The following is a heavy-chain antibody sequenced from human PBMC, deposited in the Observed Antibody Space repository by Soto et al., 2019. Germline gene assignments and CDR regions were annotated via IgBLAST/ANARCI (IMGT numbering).Heavy chain of an antibody. CDR3: ARTVEVHFWSGLRGYGMDV. CDR2: IYYSGST. V-gene: IGHV4-39*01. J-gene: IGHJ6*02. CDR1: GGSISSSSYY. D-gene: IGHD3-3*02. Sequence: SETLSFTCTVSGGSISSSSYYWGWIRQPPGKGLEWIGSIYYSGSTYYNPSLKSRVTISVDTSKNQFSLKLSSVTAADTAVYYCARTVEVHFWSGLRGYGMDVWGQGTTVTVSS.